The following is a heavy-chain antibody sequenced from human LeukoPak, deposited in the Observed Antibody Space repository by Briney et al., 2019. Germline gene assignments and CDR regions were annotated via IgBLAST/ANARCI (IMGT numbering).Heavy chain of an antibody. CDR2: ISYDGSNK. J-gene: IGHJ4*02. Sequence: PGRSLRLSCGASGFTFSSYAMHWVRQAPGKGLEWVAVISYDGSNKYYADSVKGRFTISIDNSKNTLYLQMNSLRAEDTAVYYCARDSMWLAQYYFDYWGQGTLVTVSS. D-gene: IGHD6-19*01. V-gene: IGHV3-30-3*01. CDR3: ARDSMWLAQYYFDY. CDR1: GFTFSSYA.